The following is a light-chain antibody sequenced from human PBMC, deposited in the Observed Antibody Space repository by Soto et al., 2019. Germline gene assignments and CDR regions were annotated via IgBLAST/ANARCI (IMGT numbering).Light chain of an antibody. CDR1: QSVRSY. J-gene: IGKJ5*01. Sequence: EIVLTQSPATLSLSPGERATLSCRASQSVRSYLAWYQQKPGQAPRLLIYDASNRATGIPARFSGSGSGTDFTLTISSLEPEDFALYYCKHRNTWPPITFGQGTRLEIK. CDR2: DAS. V-gene: IGKV3-11*01. CDR3: KHRNTWPPIT.